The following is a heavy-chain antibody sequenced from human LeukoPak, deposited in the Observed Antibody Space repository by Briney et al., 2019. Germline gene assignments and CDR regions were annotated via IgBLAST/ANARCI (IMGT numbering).Heavy chain of an antibody. CDR1: GDSVSSNSAA. CDR2: TYYRSKWYN. V-gene: IGHV6-1*01. D-gene: IGHD1-1*01. CDR3: ATTVETGDAFDI. J-gene: IGHJ3*02. Sequence: SQTLSLTCAISGDSVSSNSAAWSWIRLSPPRGLEWLGRTYYRSKWYNDYAVSVRSRITINPDTSKNLFSLQLNSVTPEDTAEYYCATTVETGDAFDIWGLGTMVTVSS.